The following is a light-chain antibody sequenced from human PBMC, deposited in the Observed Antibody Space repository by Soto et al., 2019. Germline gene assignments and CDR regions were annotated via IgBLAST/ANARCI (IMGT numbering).Light chain of an antibody. V-gene: IGKV1-8*01. CDR3: QQFYSYPLT. Sequence: AIRMTQSPSSLSASTGDRVTITCRASQDVSIYLAWYQQKPGKAPKLLISATSTFQNGVPSRFSGSGSATDFTLTISRLQSEDFATYYCQQFYSYPLTFGPGTKVEVK. CDR2: ATS. J-gene: IGKJ3*01. CDR1: QDVSIY.